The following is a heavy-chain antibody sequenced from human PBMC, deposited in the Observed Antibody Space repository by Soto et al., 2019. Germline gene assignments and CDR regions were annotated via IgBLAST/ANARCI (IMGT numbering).Heavy chain of an antibody. CDR2: IKQDGSEK. V-gene: IGHV3-7*01. Sequence: EVQLVASGGGLVQPGGSLRLSCAASGFTFSNYWMSWVRQAPVKGLEWVGNIKQDGSEKNYVDFVEGRFTISRDNAENSLYLQVNSLRVEDTAVYYCARIASTGRGWDVWGQGTTVVVS. CDR1: GFTFSNYW. J-gene: IGHJ6*02. D-gene: IGHD6-13*01. CDR3: ARIASTGRGWDV.